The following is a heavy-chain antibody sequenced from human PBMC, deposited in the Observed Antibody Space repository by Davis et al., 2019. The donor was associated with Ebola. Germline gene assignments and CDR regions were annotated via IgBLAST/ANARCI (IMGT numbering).Heavy chain of an antibody. CDR3: AHSTYYDFWSGFGNPLDY. Sequence: SGPTLVKPTQTLTLTCTFSGFSLSTSGVGVGWIRQPPGKALEWLALIYWNDDKRYSPSLKSRLTITKDTSKNQVVLTMTNMDPVDTATYYCAHSTYYDFWSGFGNPLDYWGQGTLVTVSS. V-gene: IGHV2-5*01. J-gene: IGHJ4*02. CDR2: IYWNDDK. CDR1: GFSLSTSGVG. D-gene: IGHD3-3*01.